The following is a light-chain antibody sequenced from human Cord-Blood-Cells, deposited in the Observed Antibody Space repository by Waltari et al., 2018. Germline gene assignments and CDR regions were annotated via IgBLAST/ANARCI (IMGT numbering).Light chain of an antibody. CDR3: QQYNSPT. CDR1: QSISSW. V-gene: IGKV1-5*03. Sequence: DIQMTQSPSTLSASVGARVTITCRARQSISSWLAWYQQKQGKPPKLLIYKASSLESGVPSRLSGSGYGTEFTLTSRSLQPDDFATYYCQQYNSPTFGQGTKLEIK. J-gene: IGKJ2*01. CDR2: KAS.